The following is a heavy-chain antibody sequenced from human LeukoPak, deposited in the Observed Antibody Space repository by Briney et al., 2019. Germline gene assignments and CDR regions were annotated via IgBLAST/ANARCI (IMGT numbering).Heavy chain of an antibody. Sequence: SETLSLTCAVYGGSFSRYYWSWIRRPPGKGLEWIAEINHSSTANYNPSLKSRVTISVDTSKNQFSLKLSSVTAADTAVYYCARVDSSLFYWGQGTLVTVSS. D-gene: IGHD5-18*01. CDR1: GGSFSRYY. CDR3: ARVDSSLFY. J-gene: IGHJ4*02. CDR2: INHSSTA. V-gene: IGHV4-34*01.